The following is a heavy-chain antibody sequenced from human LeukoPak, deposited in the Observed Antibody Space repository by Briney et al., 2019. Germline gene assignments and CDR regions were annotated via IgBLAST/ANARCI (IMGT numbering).Heavy chain of an antibody. CDR1: GGSISSSNW. V-gene: IGHV4-4*02. Sequence: SETLSLTCAVSGGSISSSNWWSWVRQPPGKGLEWIGEIYHSGSTNYNPSLKSRVTISVDTSKNQFSLKLSSVTAADTAVYYCARGLVGATDYWGQGTLVTVSS. J-gene: IGHJ4*02. D-gene: IGHD1-26*01. CDR2: IYHSGST. CDR3: ARGLVGATDY.